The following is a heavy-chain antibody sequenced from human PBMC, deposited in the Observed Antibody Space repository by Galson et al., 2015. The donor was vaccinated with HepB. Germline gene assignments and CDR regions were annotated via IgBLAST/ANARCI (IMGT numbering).Heavy chain of an antibody. Sequence: CAISGDSVSNNGVAWNWIRQSPSRGLEWLGRTYYTSKWYNDYSVSVKSRININADTSKSQFSLQLNFLTPYDTAMYYCVRGRNSAFDIWDQGTMVIVTS. CDR3: VRGRNSAFDI. CDR2: TYYTSKWYN. V-gene: IGHV6-1*01. D-gene: IGHD5-24*01. CDR1: GDSVSNNGVA. J-gene: IGHJ3*02.